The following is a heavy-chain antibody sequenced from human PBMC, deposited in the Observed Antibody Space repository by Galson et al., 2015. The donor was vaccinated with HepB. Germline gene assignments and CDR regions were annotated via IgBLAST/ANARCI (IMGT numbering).Heavy chain of an antibody. CDR1: GDSVSSNSAA. CDR3: ARDLKDYSNPNYYYYGMDV. J-gene: IGHJ6*02. CDR2: TYYRSKWYN. Sequence: CAISGDSVSSNSAAWNWIRQSPSRGLEWLGRTYYRSKWYNDYAVSVKSRITINPDTSKNQFSLQLNSVTPEDTAVYYCARDLKDYSNPNYYYYGMDVWGQGTTVTVSS. D-gene: IGHD4-11*01. V-gene: IGHV6-1*01.